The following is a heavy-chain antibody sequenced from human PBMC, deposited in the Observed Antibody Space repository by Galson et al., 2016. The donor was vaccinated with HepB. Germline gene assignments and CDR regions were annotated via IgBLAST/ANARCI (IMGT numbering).Heavy chain of an antibody. Sequence: SLRLSCAASGFTFSDYCMSWIRQAPGKGLEWVSYISSSGSTIHYADSVKGRFTISRDNAKKSLYLQMNSLRAEDTAVYYCARGVDFWSGSSYGMDVWGQGTTVTVSS. V-gene: IGHV3-11*01. CDR3: ARGVDFWSGSSYGMDV. CDR1: GFTFSDYC. D-gene: IGHD3-3*01. J-gene: IGHJ6*02. CDR2: ISSSGSTI.